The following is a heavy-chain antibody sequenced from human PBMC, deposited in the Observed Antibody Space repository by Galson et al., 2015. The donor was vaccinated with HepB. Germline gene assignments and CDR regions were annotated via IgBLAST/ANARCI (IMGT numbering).Heavy chain of an antibody. CDR1: GFTFSSYA. Sequence: SLRLSCAASGFTFSSYAMHWVRQAPGKGLEWVAVISYDGSNKYYADSVKGRFTISRDNSKNTLYLQMNSLRAEDTAVYYCARDPTWGYCSSTSCYDWYFDLWGRGTLVTVSS. CDR3: ARDPTWGYCSSTSCYDWYFDL. D-gene: IGHD2-2*01. CDR2: ISYDGSNK. J-gene: IGHJ2*01. V-gene: IGHV3-30*04.